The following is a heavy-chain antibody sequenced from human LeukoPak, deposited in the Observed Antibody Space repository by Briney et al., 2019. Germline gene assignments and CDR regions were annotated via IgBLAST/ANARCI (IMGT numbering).Heavy chain of an antibody. J-gene: IGHJ4*02. CDR3: ARGSSSSWFNY. Sequence: GGSLRLSCAASGFTVSTNQMSWVRQAPGKGLEWVSSISSSSSYIYYADSVKGRFTISRDNAKNSLYLQMNSLRAEDTAVYYCARGSSSSWFNYWGQGTLVTVSS. V-gene: IGHV3-21*01. CDR1: GFTVSTNQ. D-gene: IGHD6-13*01. CDR2: ISSSSSYI.